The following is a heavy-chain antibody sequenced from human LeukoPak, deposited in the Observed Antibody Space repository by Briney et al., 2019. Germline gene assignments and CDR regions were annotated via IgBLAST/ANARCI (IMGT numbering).Heavy chain of an antibody. CDR1: GFTFSSYA. CDR2: IRYDGNEK. J-gene: IGHJ4*02. V-gene: IGHV3-30*02. Sequence: PGGSLRLSCAASGFTFSSYAMSWVRQAPGKGLEWVTFIRYDGNEKYYADSVKGRFTVSRDNSKNTLYLQMNSLRVEDTAVYYCAQERDRRGYFDYWGRGTLVTVSS. D-gene: IGHD2-15*01. CDR3: AQERDRRGYFDY.